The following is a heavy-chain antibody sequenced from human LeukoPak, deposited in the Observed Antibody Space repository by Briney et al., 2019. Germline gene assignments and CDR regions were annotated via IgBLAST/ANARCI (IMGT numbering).Heavy chain of an antibody. CDR2: IWYDGNKK. V-gene: IGHV3-33*01. J-gene: IGHJ4*02. D-gene: IGHD3-10*01. CDR1: GFTFSNFG. CDR3: ARAPLDYGYSPLDY. Sequence: QPGRSLRVSCAASGFTFSNFGMHWVRQAPGKGLEWVAVIWYDGNKKYYADSVKGRFTISRDNSKNTLYLQMNSLRAEDTAVYYCARAPLDYGYSPLDYWGQGTLVTVSS.